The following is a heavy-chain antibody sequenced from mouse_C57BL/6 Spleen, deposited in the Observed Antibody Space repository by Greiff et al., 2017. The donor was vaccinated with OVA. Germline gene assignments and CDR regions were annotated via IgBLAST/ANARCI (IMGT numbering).Heavy chain of an antibody. J-gene: IGHJ1*03. CDR2: ISDGGSYT. CDR3: ARDRGKYYGRSPWYFEV. D-gene: IGHD1-1*01. V-gene: IGHV5-4*01. Sequence: DVQLVESGGGLVKPGGSLKLSCAASGFTFSSYAMSWVRQTPEKRLEWVATISDGGSYTYYPDNVKGRFTISRDNAKNNLYLQMSHLKSEDTAMYDCARDRGKYYGRSPWYFEVWGTGTTVTVSS. CDR1: GFTFSSYA.